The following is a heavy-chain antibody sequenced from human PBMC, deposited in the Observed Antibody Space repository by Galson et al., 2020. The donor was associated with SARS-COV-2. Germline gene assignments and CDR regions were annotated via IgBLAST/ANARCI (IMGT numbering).Heavy chain of an antibody. D-gene: IGHD3-10*01. V-gene: IGHV3-23*01. CDR1: GFTFSSYA. Sequence: WGSLRLSCAASGFTFSSYAMSWVRQAPGKGLEWVSAISGSGGSTYYADSVKGRFTISRDNSKNTLYLQMNSLRAEDTAVYYCAKRLGGPVRITPSWGQGTLVTVSS. J-gene: IGHJ5*02. CDR2: ISGSGGST. CDR3: AKRLGGPVRITPS.